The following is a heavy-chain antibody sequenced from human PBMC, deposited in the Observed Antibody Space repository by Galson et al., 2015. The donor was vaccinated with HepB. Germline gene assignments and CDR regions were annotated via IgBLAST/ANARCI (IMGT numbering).Heavy chain of an antibody. CDR1: GYTFTTYA. V-gene: IGHV7-4-1*02. CDR3: ARDRSYAHNSGYFFVRTIDY. CDR2: INTNTGIS. Sequence: SVKVSCKASGYTFTTYAMNWVLQAPGRGLEWIGWINTNTGISTYAQGFTGRFVFSLDTSVTTAYLQISSLKAEDTAVYYCARDRSYAHNSGYFFVRTIDYWGQGALVTVSS. J-gene: IGHJ4*02. D-gene: IGHD3-22*01.